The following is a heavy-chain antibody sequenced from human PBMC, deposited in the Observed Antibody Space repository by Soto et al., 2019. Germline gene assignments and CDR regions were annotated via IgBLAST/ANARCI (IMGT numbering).Heavy chain of an antibody. D-gene: IGHD6-13*01. Sequence: SETLSLTCAVSGGSISSSNWWSWVRQPPGKGLEWIGEIYHSGSTNYNPSLKSRVTISVDKSKNQFSLKLSSVTAADTAVYYCARKHRAAADYFDYWGQGTLVTVSS. V-gene: IGHV4-4*02. J-gene: IGHJ4*02. CDR3: ARKHRAAADYFDY. CDR1: GGSISSSNW. CDR2: IYHSGST.